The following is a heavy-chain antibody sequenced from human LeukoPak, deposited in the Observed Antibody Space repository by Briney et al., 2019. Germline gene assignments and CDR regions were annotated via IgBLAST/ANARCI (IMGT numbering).Heavy chain of an antibody. Sequence: SETLSLTCTVSGGSISSDYWSWIRQPDGKGLEWIGYIYYSGSTNYNPSLKSRVTISVDTSKNQFSLKLSSVTAADTAVYYCARGRMGMVRGVNFYYMDVWGKGTTVTISS. CDR3: ARGRMGMVRGVNFYYMDV. V-gene: IGHV4-59*01. CDR2: IYYSGST. J-gene: IGHJ6*03. CDR1: GGSISSDY. D-gene: IGHD3-10*01.